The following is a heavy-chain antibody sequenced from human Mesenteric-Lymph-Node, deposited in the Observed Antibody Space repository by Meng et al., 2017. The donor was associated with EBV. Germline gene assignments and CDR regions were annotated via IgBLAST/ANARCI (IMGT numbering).Heavy chain of an antibody. CDR2: ISGRGSGT. V-gene: IGHV3-23*04. CDR3: AKDTTMEM. D-gene: IGHD5-18*01. J-gene: IGHJ4*02. Sequence: VGAGEDLEQRGGSLRLTCAASGCRFGNDVMTWVRQAPGKGLEWVSAISGRGSGTYYGDSVQGRFTISRDNSKNTIYLQMNSLRVEDTAVYYCAKDTTMEMWGQGTLVTVSS. CDR1: GCRFGNDV.